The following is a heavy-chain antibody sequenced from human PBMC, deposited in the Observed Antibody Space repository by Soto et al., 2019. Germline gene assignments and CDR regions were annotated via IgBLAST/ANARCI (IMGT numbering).Heavy chain of an antibody. D-gene: IGHD2-15*01. Sequence: QVQLQESGPGLVKPSQTLSLTCTVSGGSISSGGYYWSWIRQHPGKGLEWIGYIYYSGSTYYNPSLKSRVTISGDTSKNQFSRKLSSVTAADTAVYYCARGGLGYCSGGSCYSAELSRYYYGMDVWGQGTTVTVSS. CDR1: GGSISSGGYY. V-gene: IGHV4-31*03. J-gene: IGHJ6*02. CDR3: ARGGLGYCSGGSCYSAELSRYYYGMDV. CDR2: IYYSGST.